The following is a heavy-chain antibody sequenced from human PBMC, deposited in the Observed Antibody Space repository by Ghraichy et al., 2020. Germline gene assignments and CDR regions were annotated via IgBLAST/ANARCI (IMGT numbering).Heavy chain of an antibody. CDR3: AKDYVHLGGLWDAFYI. J-gene: IGHJ3*02. D-gene: IGHD3-16*01. CDR1: GFTFGDYS. Sequence: GGSLRLSCTASGFTFGDYSMHWVRQAPGKGLEWVSGITWNSGNIGYAGSVKGRFTISRDNAKNSLYLQMNGLSAEDTALYYCAKDYVHLGGLWDAFYIWGRGTMVTVSS. V-gene: IGHV3-9*01. CDR2: ITWNSGNI.